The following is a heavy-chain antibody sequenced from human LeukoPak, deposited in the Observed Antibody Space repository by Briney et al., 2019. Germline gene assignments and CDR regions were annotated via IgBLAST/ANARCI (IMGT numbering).Heavy chain of an antibody. D-gene: IGHD2-21*02. Sequence: GASVKVSCKASGYTFTGNYMHWVRQAPGQGLEWMGRIIPILGIANYAQKFQGRVTITADKSTSTAYMELSSLRSEDTAVYYCARAIRRLAYCGGDCYSPFDYWGQGTLVTVSS. V-gene: IGHV1-69*04. CDR2: IIPILGIA. J-gene: IGHJ4*02. CDR3: ARAIRRLAYCGGDCYSPFDY. CDR1: GYTFTGNY.